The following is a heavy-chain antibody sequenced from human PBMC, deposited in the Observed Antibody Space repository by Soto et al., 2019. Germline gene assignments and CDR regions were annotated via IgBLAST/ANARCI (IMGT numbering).Heavy chain of an antibody. D-gene: IGHD2-15*01. CDR3: APKVVLAATGIDY. CDR2: ISGSGDTT. V-gene: IGHV3-23*01. J-gene: IGHJ4*02. Sequence: EVQLLESGGGLVQPGGSLRLSCAASGFTFSSYAMSWVRQAPGKGLEWVSTISGSGDTTYYADSVKGRFSISRDNSKNTLYVQMDSLRDDDTAVYYCAPKVVLAATGIDYWGQGTLVTVSS. CDR1: GFTFSSYA.